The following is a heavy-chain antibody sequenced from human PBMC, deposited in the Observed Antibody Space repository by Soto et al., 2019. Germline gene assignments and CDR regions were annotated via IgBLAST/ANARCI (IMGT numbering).Heavy chain of an antibody. CDR1: GDSVSSNSAA. D-gene: IGHD6-13*01. J-gene: IGHJ4*02. Sequence: SQTLSLTCAISGDSVSSNSAAWNWIRQSPSRGLEWLGRTYYRSKWYNDYAVSVKSRITINPDTSKNQFSLQLNSVTPEDTAVYYWARGRDMRFIAAAGTEAFDYWGQGTLVTVSS. CDR3: ARGRDMRFIAAAGTEAFDY. V-gene: IGHV6-1*01. CDR2: TYYRSKWYN.